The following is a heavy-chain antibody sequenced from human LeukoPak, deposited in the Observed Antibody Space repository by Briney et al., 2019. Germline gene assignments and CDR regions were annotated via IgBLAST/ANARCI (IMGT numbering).Heavy chain of an antibody. CDR1: GGSISSYS. D-gene: IGHD3-22*01. V-gene: IGHV4-59*01. J-gene: IGHJ4*02. Sequence: SETLSLTCTVSGGSISSYSWSWIRQPPGKGLEWIGYIYYSGSTNYNPSLKSRVTISVDTSKNQFSLKLSSVTAADTAVYYCARVSYDSSGYYPDYWGQGTLVTVSS. CDR3: ARVSYDSSGYYPDY. CDR2: IYYSGST.